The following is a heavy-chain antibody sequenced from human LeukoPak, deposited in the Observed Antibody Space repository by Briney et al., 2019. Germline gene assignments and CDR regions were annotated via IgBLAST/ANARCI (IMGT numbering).Heavy chain of an antibody. CDR2: INHSGST. D-gene: IGHD6-13*01. Sequence: PGGSLRLSCAASGFTFSDYSMKWIRQAPGKGLEWIGEINHSGSTNYNPSLKSRVTISVDTSKNQFSLKLSSVTAADTAVYYCARHRIEGAAAGKNYFDYWGQGTLVTVSS. V-gene: IGHV4-34*01. CDR1: GFTFSDYS. CDR3: ARHRIEGAAAGKNYFDY. J-gene: IGHJ4*02.